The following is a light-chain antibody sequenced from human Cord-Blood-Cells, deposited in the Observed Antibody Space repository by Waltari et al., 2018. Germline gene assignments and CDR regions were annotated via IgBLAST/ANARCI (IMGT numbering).Light chain of an antibody. CDR3: QQSYSTPFT. J-gene: IGKJ2*01. CDR2: AGS. V-gene: IGKV1-39*01. Sequence: DIQMTQSPSSLSASVGDRVTITCRASQSISSYLNWYQQKPGKAPKLLIYAGSSLQSWVPSRFSGSGSGTDFTLTISSLQPEEFATYYCQQSYSTPFTFGQGTKLEIK. CDR1: QSISSY.